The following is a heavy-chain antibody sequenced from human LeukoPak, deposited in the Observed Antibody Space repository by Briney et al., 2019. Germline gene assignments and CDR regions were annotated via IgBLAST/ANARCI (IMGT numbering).Heavy chain of an antibody. V-gene: IGHV3-30*18. CDR1: GLTFSSFG. CDR2: MSYDGGNE. Sequence: GGSLRLSCAASGLTFSSFGIHWVRQSPGKGLEWVAVMSYDGGNEYYADSVKGRFIISRDNSKDTLYLQMNSLRGEDTAVYYCVKDLSSGWYAYYGMDVWGQGTTVTVSS. CDR3: VKDLSSGWYAYYGMDV. D-gene: IGHD6-19*01. J-gene: IGHJ6*02.